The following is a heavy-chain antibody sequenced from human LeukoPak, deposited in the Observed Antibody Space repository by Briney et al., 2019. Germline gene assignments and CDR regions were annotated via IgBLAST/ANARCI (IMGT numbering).Heavy chain of an antibody. CDR1: GGSISSYY. CDR3: ARHRIGRYWAAPELTFDY. J-gene: IGHJ4*02. V-gene: IGHV4-59*08. Sequence: PSETLSLTCTVSGGSISSYYWSWIRQPPGKGLEWIGYIYYSGSTNYNPSLKSRVTISVDTSKNQFSLKLSSVTAADTAVYYCARHRIGRYWAAPELTFDYWGQGTLVTVSS. D-gene: IGHD2-15*01. CDR2: IYYSGST.